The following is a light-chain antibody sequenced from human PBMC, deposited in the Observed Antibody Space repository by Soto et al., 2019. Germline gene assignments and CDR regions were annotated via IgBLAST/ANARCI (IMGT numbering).Light chain of an antibody. CDR1: QSVLYSSNNKNY. CDR2: WAS. Sequence: EIVMTQSPDSLAVSLGERATINCKSSQSVLYSSNNKNYLAWYQQKPGQPPKLLIYWASTRESGVRDRFSGSGSGTDFTLTISSLQAEDVAVYYCQQYYSTLMYTFGQGTKLEIK. CDR3: QQYYSTLMYT. V-gene: IGKV4-1*01. J-gene: IGKJ2*01.